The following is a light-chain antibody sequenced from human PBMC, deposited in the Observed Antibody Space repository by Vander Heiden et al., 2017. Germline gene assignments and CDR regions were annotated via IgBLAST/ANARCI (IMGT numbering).Light chain of an antibody. Sequence: EIVLTQSPATLSLSPGERATPSCRASQSISSYLAWYQQKPGKPPRLLIYDTSNRATGIPVRFSGRGSGTDFTLTISSLEPDDFAVYFCQQRSKWPSATFGGGTKVEIK. CDR3: QQRSKWPSAT. CDR1: QSISSY. V-gene: IGKV3-11*01. J-gene: IGKJ4*01. CDR2: DTS.